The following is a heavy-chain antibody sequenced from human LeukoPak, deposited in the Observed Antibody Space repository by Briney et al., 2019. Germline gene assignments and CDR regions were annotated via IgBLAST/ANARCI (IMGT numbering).Heavy chain of an antibody. Sequence: SETLSLTCTVSSDSVSSGSYYWSWIRQPPGEGLEWIGYIYKSGSANYNPSLKSRVIISLDTSKNQFSLKLSSVTAADTAVYYCARVFKGGSYNWFDPWGQGTLVTVSS. J-gene: IGHJ5*02. CDR2: IYKSGSA. CDR1: SDSVSSGSYY. V-gene: IGHV4-61*01. D-gene: IGHD1-26*01. CDR3: ARVFKGGSYNWFDP.